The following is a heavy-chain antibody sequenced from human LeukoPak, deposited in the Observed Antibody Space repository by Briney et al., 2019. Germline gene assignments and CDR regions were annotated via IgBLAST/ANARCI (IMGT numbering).Heavy chain of an antibody. D-gene: IGHD3-22*01. Sequence: PGGSLRLSCAASGFTFGSYGMSWVRQAPGKGLEWVAFITTTGATTSYAGSVKGRFTISRDNARDTLYMQMSSLRDEDTALYYCTIMHGYYDGSGYWVQWGQGTLVTVSS. CDR2: ITTTGATT. V-gene: IGHV3-23*01. J-gene: IGHJ4*02. CDR1: GFTFGSYG. CDR3: TIMHGYYDGSGYWVQ.